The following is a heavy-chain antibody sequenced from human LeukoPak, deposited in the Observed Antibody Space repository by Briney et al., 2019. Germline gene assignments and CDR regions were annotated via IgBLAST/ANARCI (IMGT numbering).Heavy chain of an antibody. CDR2: IYPGDSDT. J-gene: IGHJ6*03. D-gene: IGHD3-22*01. Sequence: GESLQISCKGSGYNFTSYWIGWVRRMPGKGLEGMGIIYPGDSDTRYSPSFQGQVTISADKSISTAYLQWSSLKASDTAMYYSARITYYYDSSGYYYYCYYMDVCGKGTTVTVSS. CDR1: GYNFTSYW. V-gene: IGHV5-51*01. CDR3: ARITYYYDSSGYYYYCYYMDV.